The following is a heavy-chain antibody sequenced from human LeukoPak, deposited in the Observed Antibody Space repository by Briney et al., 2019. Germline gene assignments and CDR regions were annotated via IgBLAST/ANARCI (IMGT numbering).Heavy chain of an antibody. CDR2: INHSGST. CDR1: GGSFSGYY. J-gene: IGHJ6*02. CDR3: ARHHYDALYGMDV. D-gene: IGHD3-22*01. V-gene: IGHV4-34*01. Sequence: SETLSLTCAVYGGSFSGYYWSWIRQPPGKGLEWIGEINHSGSTNYNPSLKSRVTISVDTSKNQFSLKLSSVTAADTAVYYCARHHYDALYGMDVWGQGTTVTVSS.